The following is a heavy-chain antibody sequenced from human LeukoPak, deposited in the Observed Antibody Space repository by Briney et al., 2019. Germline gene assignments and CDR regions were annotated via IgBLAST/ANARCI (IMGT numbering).Heavy chain of an antibody. J-gene: IGHJ4*02. Sequence: PGGSLRLSCAVSGFTVSSNHMSWVRQAPGKGLEWVSVIYSGGNTYYADSVKGRFTISRDNSKNTLFLQMNSLRVEDTAVYYCARDGDDTSGSFSPFDYWGQGSLVTVSS. V-gene: IGHV3-53*01. CDR1: GFTVSSNH. D-gene: IGHD3-22*01. CDR3: ARDGDDTSGSFSPFDY. CDR2: IYSGGNT.